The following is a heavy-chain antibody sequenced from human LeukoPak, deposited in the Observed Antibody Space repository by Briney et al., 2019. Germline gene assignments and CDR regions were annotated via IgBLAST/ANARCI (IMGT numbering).Heavy chain of an antibody. CDR3: TRVGYIDEGIDY. Sequence: GGSLRLSCVASGFPFSSYWMTWVRQAPGKGLEWVANIKRDGSKKSYVDSMKGRFTISRDNAKNSLYLQMNSLRAEDTAIYYCTRVGYIDEGIDYWGQGTLVTVSS. V-gene: IGHV3-7*04. CDR2: IKRDGSKK. J-gene: IGHJ4*02. D-gene: IGHD5-24*01. CDR1: GFPFSSYW.